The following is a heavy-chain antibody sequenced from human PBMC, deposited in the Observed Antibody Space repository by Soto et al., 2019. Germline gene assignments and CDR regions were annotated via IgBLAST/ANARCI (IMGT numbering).Heavy chain of an antibody. CDR1: GFTFSSYI. J-gene: IGHJ3*02. D-gene: IGHD6-13*01. Sequence: WGSLRLSCAASGFTFSSYIMNWVRQAPGKGLEWVSSISSSSIYIYYADSVKGRFTISRDNAKNSLYLQMNSLRAEDTAVYYCARHSSSWYAVFAFDIWGQGIMVTVSS. CDR3: ARHSSSWYAVFAFDI. CDR2: ISSSSIYI. V-gene: IGHV3-21*01.